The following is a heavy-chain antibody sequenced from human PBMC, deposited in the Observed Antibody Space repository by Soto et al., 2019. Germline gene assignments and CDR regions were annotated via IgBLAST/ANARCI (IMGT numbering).Heavy chain of an antibody. D-gene: IGHD2-15*01. CDR2: VYPRDSDT. J-gene: IGHJ4*02. CDR1: GYIFIDYW. CDR3: ARPPLPGYSIHFNS. V-gene: IGHV5-51*01. Sequence: GESLKISCKASGYIFIDYWIGWVRQMPGKGLEWMGIVYPRDSDTRYSPSFQGQVTISADRSTGTAFLQWRSLKASDTALYYCARPPLPGYSIHFNSWGQGTLVTVAS.